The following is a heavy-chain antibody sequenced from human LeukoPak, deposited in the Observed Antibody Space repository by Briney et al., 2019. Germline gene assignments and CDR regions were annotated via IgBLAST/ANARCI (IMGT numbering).Heavy chain of an antibody. CDR2: ISGSGGST. CDR3: AKGRKSNVYYFDY. J-gene: IGHJ4*02. D-gene: IGHD2-8*01. Sequence: PGGSLRLSCAASGFTFSSYAMGWVRQAPGKGLEWVSAISGSGGSTYYADSVKGRFTISRDNSKNTLYLQMNSLRAEDTAVYYCAKGRKSNVYYFDYWGQGTLVTVSS. V-gene: IGHV3-23*01. CDR1: GFTFSSYA.